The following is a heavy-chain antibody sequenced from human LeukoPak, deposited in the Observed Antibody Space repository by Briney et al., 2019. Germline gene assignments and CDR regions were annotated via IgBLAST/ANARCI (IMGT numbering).Heavy chain of an antibody. J-gene: IGHJ5*02. Sequence: SVKFSCKASGGTFSSYAISWVRQAPGQGLEWMGRIIPILGIANYAQKFQGRVTITADKSTSTAYMELSSLRSEDTAVYYCARDTPPDTAMIGWFDPWGQGTLVTVSS. CDR3: ARDTPPDTAMIGWFDP. CDR2: IIPILGIA. CDR1: GGTFSSYA. D-gene: IGHD5-18*01. V-gene: IGHV1-69*04.